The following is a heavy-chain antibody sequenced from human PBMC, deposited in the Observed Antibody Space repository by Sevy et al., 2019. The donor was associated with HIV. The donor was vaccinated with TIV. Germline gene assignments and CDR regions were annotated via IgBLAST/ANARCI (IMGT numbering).Heavy chain of an antibody. CDR3: ARQRIVVVPAAGGYYGMDV. CDR2: INHSGST. CDR1: GGSFSGYY. V-gene: IGHV4-34*01. J-gene: IGHJ6*02. Sequence: SETLSLTCAVYGGSFSGYYWSWIRQPPGKGLEWIGEINHSGSTNYNPSLKSRVTISVDTSKNQFSLKLGSVTAADTAVYYCARQRIVVVPAAGGYYGMDVWGQGTTVTVSS. D-gene: IGHD2-2*01.